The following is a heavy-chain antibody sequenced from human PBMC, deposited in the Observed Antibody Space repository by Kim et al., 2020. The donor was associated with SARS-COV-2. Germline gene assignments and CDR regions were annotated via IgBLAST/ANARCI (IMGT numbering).Heavy chain of an antibody. D-gene: IGHD3-22*01. CDR3: ASSSGYYYVLGSGQFDY. J-gene: IGHJ4*02. Sequence: SETLSLTCAVYGGSFSGYYWSWIRQPPGKGLEWIGEINHSGSTNYNPSLKSRVTISVDTSKNQFSLKLSSVTAADTAVYYCASSSGYYYVLGSGQFDYWGQGTLVTVSS. CDR2: INHSGST. V-gene: IGHV4-34*01. CDR1: GGSFSGYY.